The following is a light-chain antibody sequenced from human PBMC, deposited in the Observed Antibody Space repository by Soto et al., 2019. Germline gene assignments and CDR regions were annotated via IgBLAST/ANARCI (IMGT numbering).Light chain of an antibody. J-gene: IGKJ1*01. V-gene: IGKV1-5*03. CDR2: KAS. CDR1: QTISSW. CDR3: QHYNSYSEA. Sequence: DIQMTQSPSTLSGSVGDRVTITCRASQTISSWLAWYQQKPGKAPKLLIHKASTLKSGVPSRFSGSGSGTEFTLTIXSLQPDDFATYYCQHYNSYSEAFGQGTKVDI.